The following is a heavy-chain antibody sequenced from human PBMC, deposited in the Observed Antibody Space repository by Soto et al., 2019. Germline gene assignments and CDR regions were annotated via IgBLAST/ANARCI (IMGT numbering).Heavy chain of an antibody. CDR2: INHSGST. J-gene: IGHJ4*01. Sequence: SETLSLTWAVYGGSFSGYCWSWIRQPPGKGLEWIGEINHSGSTNYNPSLKSRVTISLDTSKSQFSLKLTSVTAADTAVYYCARSTIAPHLFMYPFDYWSQGTRVTASS. CDR3: ARSTIAPHLFMYPFDY. V-gene: IGHV4-34*01. D-gene: IGHD6-6*01. CDR1: GGSFSGYC.